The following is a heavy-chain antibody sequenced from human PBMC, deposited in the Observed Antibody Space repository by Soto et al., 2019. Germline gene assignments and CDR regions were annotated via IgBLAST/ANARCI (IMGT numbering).Heavy chain of an antibody. CDR3: IRDCGEVGSTAAFDI. V-gene: IGHV3-74*01. CDR2: IHSDGSST. CDR1: GFTFSRFW. Sequence: GGSLRLSCAASGFTFSRFWMHWVRQAPGKGLVWVAHIHSDGSSTSYADFVKGRFTISRDNAKNTVYLQMSSLRAEDTAMYYCIRDCGEVGSTAAFDIWGHGTMVTVSS. D-gene: IGHD1-26*01. J-gene: IGHJ3*02.